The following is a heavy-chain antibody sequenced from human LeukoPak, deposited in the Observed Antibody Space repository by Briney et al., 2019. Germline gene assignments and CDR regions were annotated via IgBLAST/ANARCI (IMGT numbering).Heavy chain of an antibody. CDR3: ARDLYGSGSSQHY. Sequence: GGSLRLSCAASGFTFSSYGMHWVRQAPGKGLEWVAVIWYDGSNKYYADSVKGRFTISRDNSKNTLYLQMNSLRAEDTAVYYCARDLYGSGSSQHYWGQGTLVTVSS. CDR2: IWYDGSNK. V-gene: IGHV3-33*01. J-gene: IGHJ4*02. CDR1: GFTFSSYG. D-gene: IGHD3-10*01.